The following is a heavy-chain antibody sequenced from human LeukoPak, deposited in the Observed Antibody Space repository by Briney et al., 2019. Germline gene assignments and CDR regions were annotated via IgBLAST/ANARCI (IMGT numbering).Heavy chain of an antibody. CDR2: ISRSGRTT. V-gene: IGHV3-48*03. CDR3: ARLYSSSSGKGFDI. Sequence: GGSLRLSCAASGFTFSSYEMNWVRQAPGKGLEWVSYISRSGRTTHYAESVKGRFTISRDNAKNSLYLQMNSLRAEDTAVYYCARLYSSSSGKGFDIWGQGTMVTVSS. J-gene: IGHJ3*02. CDR1: GFTFSSYE. D-gene: IGHD6-6*01.